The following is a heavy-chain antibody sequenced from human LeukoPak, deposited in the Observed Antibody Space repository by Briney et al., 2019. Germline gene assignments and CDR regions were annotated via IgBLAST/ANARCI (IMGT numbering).Heavy chain of an antibody. CDR1: GYTCTNYG. Sequence: ASVKVSCKASGYTCTNYGINWVRQAPGQGLEWMGWISAYNGNTNYAQKLQDRVTMTTDTSTSTAYMELRSLRSDGTAVYYCARDRGQWLVLDYFDYWGQGTLVTVSS. J-gene: IGHJ4*02. D-gene: IGHD6-19*01. V-gene: IGHV1-18*01. CDR2: ISAYNGNT. CDR3: ARDRGQWLVLDYFDY.